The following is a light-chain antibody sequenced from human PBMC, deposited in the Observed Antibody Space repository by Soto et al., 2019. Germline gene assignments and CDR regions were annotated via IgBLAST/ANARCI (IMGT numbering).Light chain of an antibody. Sequence: QSVLTQPPSASGTPGQRVTISCSGSSSNIGDNTVNWYQQLPGTAPKLLIYRDDQRPPGVPDRFSGSKSGTSGSLGISGLQSEDEADDYCAVWDDSLDGVLFGGGTKVTVL. CDR3: AVWDDSLDGVL. CDR1: SSNIGDNT. J-gene: IGLJ2*01. V-gene: IGLV1-44*01. CDR2: RDD.